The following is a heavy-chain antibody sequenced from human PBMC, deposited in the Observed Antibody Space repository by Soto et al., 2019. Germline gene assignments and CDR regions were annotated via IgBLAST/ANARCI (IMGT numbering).Heavy chain of an antibody. CDR2: ISSSSSTI. V-gene: IGHV3-48*02. CDR3: ARVSPRGEGFNDY. J-gene: IGHJ4*02. CDR1: GFTFSSYS. D-gene: IGHD3-16*01. Sequence: EVQLVESGGGLVQPGGSLRLSCAASGFTFSSYSMNWVCQAPGKGLEWVSYISSSSSTIYYAGSVKGRFTISRDNAKNSLYLQMNSLRDEDTAVYYCARVSPRGEGFNDYWGQGTLVTVSS.